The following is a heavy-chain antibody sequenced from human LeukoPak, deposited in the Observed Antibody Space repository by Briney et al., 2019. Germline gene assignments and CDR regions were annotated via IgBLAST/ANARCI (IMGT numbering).Heavy chain of an antibody. V-gene: IGHV4-34*01. Sequence: SETLSLTCAVYGGSFSGYYWSWIRQPPGKGLEWIGEINHSGSTNYNPSLKSRVTISVDTSKNQFSLKLSSVTATDTAVYYCSDGAYGMDVWGQGTTVTVSS. CDR2: INHSGST. CDR3: SDGAYGMDV. D-gene: IGHD4-17*01. J-gene: IGHJ6*02. CDR1: GGSFSGYY.